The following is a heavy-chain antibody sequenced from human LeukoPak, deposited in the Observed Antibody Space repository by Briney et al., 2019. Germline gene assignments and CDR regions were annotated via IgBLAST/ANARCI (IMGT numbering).Heavy chain of an antibody. Sequence: SETLSLTCTVSGGSISSYYWSWIRQPPGKGLEWIGYIYYSGSTNYNPSLKSRVTISVDTSKNHLSLKLSSLTAADTAVYYCARHEYSGSYYGLSWFDPWGQGTLVTVSS. D-gene: IGHD1-26*01. V-gene: IGHV4-59*08. CDR1: GGSISSYY. J-gene: IGHJ5*02. CDR2: IYYSGST. CDR3: ARHEYSGSYYGLSWFDP.